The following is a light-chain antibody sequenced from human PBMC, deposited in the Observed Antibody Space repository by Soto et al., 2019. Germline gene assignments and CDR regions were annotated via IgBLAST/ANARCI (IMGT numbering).Light chain of an antibody. CDR3: QTWGSGIRVV. V-gene: IGLV4-69*01. Sequence: QSVLTQSPSAYASLGASVKLTCTLSSGHSSYAIAWHQQQPEKGPRYLMKLNSDGSHSKGDGIPDRFSGSSSGAERYLTISSLQSEDEADYYCQTWGSGIRVVFGGGTQLTVL. J-gene: IGLJ2*01. CDR2: LNSDGSH. CDR1: SGHSSYA.